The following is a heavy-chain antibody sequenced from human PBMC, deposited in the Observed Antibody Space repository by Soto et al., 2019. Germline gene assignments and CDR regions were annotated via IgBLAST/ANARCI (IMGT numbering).Heavy chain of an antibody. CDR2: ISYDGSNK. CDR3: AKRASGGPVDY. V-gene: IGHV3-30*18. D-gene: IGHD2-15*01. J-gene: IGHJ4*02. CDR1: GFTFSSYG. Sequence: QVQLVESGGGVVQPGRSLRLSCAASGFTFSSYGMHWVRQAPGKGLEWVAVISYDGSNKYYADSVKGRFTISRDNSKNTLYLQMNRLRAEDTAVYYCAKRASGGPVDYWGQGPLVTVSS.